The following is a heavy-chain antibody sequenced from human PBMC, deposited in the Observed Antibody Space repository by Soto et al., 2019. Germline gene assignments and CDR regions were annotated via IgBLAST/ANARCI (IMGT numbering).Heavy chain of an antibody. D-gene: IGHD6-13*01. CDR2: IHSGGST. J-gene: IGHJ4*02. Sequence: EVQLVESGGALIQPGGSLTLSCAASGFTVSNNYMNWVRQAPGKGLEWVSVIHSGGSTYYADSVKGRFTISRDNSKNTLYLQMNSLRAEDTAVYYCARGGIAAAYFDYWGQGTLVTVSS. V-gene: IGHV3-53*01. CDR1: GFTVSNNY. CDR3: ARGGIAAAYFDY.